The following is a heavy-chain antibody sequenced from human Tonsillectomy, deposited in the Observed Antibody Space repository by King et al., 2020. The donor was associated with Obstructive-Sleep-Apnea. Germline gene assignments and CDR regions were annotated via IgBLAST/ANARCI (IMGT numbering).Heavy chain of an antibody. V-gene: IGHV3-11*01. CDR3: ARDEGGPGDY. CDR2: ISTSGSII. J-gene: IGHJ4*02. D-gene: IGHD2-15*01. CDR1: GFTFSDYY. Sequence: QLVQSGGGLVKPGGSLRLSCAASGFTFSDYYMTWIRQAPGKGLQWVSYISTSGSIIHYPDSVNGRFTISRDNAKNSLYLQINSLRAEDTAFYYCARDEGGPGDYWGQGTLVTVSS.